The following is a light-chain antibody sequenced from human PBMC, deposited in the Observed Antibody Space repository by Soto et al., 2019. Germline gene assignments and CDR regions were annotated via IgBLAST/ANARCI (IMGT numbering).Light chain of an antibody. J-gene: IGKJ1*01. CDR1: QSFNSIY. CDR2: GAS. Sequence: EIVLTQSPGTLSLSTGERATLSCRASQSFNSIYLAWYQQKPGQAPRLLIYGASSRATGIPDRFSGSGSGTDFTLTISRLDPEDFAVYYCQQYGSSSWTFGQGTKV. CDR3: QQYGSSSWT. V-gene: IGKV3-20*01.